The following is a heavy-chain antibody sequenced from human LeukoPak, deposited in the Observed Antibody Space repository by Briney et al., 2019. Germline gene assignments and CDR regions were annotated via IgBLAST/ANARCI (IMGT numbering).Heavy chain of an antibody. V-gene: IGHV1-18*01. J-gene: IGHJ5*02. Sequence: ASVKVSCKASGYTFTSYGISWVRQAPGQGLEWMGWISAYNGNTNYAQKLQGGVTMTTDTSTSTAYMELRSLRSDDTAVYYCASLYSGYDRNWFDPWGQGTLVTVSS. D-gene: IGHD5-12*01. CDR2: ISAYNGNT. CDR3: ASLYSGYDRNWFDP. CDR1: GYTFTSYG.